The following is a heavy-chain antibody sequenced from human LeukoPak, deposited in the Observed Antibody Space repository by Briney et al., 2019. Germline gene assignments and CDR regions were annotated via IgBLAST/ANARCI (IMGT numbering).Heavy chain of an antibody. J-gene: IGHJ4*02. CDR3: ASLAAAGWSTTDY. D-gene: IGHD6-13*01. CDR2: ISSSGSTI. CDR1: GFTFSDYY. Sequence: GGSLRLSCAASGFTFSDYYMSWIRQAPGKGLEWVSYISSSGSTIYYADSVKGRFTISRDNAKNSLYLQMNSLRAEDTAVYYCASLAAAGWSTTDYWDQGTLVTVSS. V-gene: IGHV3-11*01.